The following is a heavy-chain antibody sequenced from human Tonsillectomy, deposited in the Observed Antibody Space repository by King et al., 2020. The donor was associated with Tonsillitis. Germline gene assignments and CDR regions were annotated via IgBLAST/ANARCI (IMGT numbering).Heavy chain of an antibody. D-gene: IGHD3-10*01. CDR1: GGSISNSRYY. CDR2: IYYSGST. V-gene: IGHV4-39*02. Sequence: QVQLQESGPGLVKPSETLSLTCTVSGGSISNSRYYWGWIRQPPGKGLEWIGNIYYSGSTYYKPSLNSRLTISVDTSKNQFSLKLSSVTAADTAVYYCAREISLVRGVIRSYFDPWGQGTLVTVSS. CDR3: AREISLVRGVIRSYFDP. J-gene: IGHJ5*02.